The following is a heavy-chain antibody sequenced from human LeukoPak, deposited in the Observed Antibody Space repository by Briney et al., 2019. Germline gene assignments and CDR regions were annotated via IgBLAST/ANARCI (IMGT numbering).Heavy chain of an antibody. J-gene: IGHJ4*02. CDR1: GFTFDDYA. CDR2: ISGDGGST. CDR3: ASGGAYVEMARDDDY. V-gene: IGHV3-43*02. Sequence: PGGSLRLSCAASGFTFDDYAMHWVRHAPGKGLEWVSLISGDGGSTYYADSVKGRFTISRDNSKNSLYLQMNSLRTEDTALYYCASGGAYVEMARDDDYWGQGTLVTVSS. D-gene: IGHD5-24*01.